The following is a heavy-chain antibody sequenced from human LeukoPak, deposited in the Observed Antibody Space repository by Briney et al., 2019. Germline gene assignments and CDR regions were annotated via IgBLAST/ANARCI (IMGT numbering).Heavy chain of an antibody. J-gene: IGHJ4*02. CDR3: ARDRNRLRIFDY. Sequence: SETLSLTCTVSGVSISSGDYYWTWIRQPPGKGLEWIGYIYYSGSTYSNPSLKSRVTISIDTSKNQFSLKLTSVTAADTAVYYCARDRNRLRIFDYWGQGTLVTVSS. CDR1: GVSISSGDYY. D-gene: IGHD1-14*01. V-gene: IGHV4-30-4*01. CDR2: IYYSGST.